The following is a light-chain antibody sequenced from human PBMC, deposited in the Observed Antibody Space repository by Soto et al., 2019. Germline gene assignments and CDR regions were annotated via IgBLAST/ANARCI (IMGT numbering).Light chain of an antibody. V-gene: IGKV1-5*03. J-gene: IGKJ1*01. CDR2: KAS. Sequence: DIQMTQSPSTLSGSVGDRVTITCRASQTISSWLAWYQQKPEKAPKLLIYKASTLKSGVPSRFSGSGSGTEFTLTISSLQPDDFAPYYCQHYNSYSEAFGQGTKVELK. CDR1: QTISSW. CDR3: QHYNSYSEA.